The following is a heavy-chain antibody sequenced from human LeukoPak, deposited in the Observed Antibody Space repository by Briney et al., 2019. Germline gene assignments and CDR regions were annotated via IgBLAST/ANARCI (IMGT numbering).Heavy chain of an antibody. CDR2: INPGNGDT. V-gene: IGHV1-3*03. D-gene: IGHD2-2*02. Sequence: GASVKVSCKTSGYSFTSQDMHWVRQAPGQSLEWMGCINPGNGDTKYSQEFQGRVTITRDTSATTAYMELSSLRSDDMAVYYCTLYNYWGQGTLVTGSS. CDR3: TLYNY. J-gene: IGHJ4*02. CDR1: GYSFTSQD.